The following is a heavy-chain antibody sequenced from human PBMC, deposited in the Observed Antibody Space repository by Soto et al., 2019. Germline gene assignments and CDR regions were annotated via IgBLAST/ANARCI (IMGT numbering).Heavy chain of an antibody. Sequence: ASVKVCCKDSGYTLTGYYMHWVRQAKEQGLEWMGWINPNSGGTNYAQKFQGWVTMTRDTSISTAYMEPSRLRSDDTAVYYCARGGYCSSTSCQGNNWFDPWGQGTLVTVSS. V-gene: IGHV1-2*04. J-gene: IGHJ5*02. CDR3: ARGGYCSSTSCQGNNWFDP. D-gene: IGHD2-2*01. CDR1: GYTLTGYY. CDR2: INPNSGGT.